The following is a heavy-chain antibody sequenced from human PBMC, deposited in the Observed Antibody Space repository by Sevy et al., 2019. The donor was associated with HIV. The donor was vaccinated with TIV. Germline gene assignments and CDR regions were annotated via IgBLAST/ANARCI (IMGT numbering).Heavy chain of an antibody. J-gene: IGHJ6*02. V-gene: IGHV3-7*01. CDR3: AREESITMIVVVINYRMDV. CDR1: GFTFISYW. CDR2: IKQDGSEK. Sequence: GGSLRLSCAASGFTFISYWMSWVRQAPGKGLEWVANIKQDGSEKYYVDSVKGRFTISRDNAKNSLYLQMNSLRAEDTAVYYCAREESITMIVVVINYRMDVWGQGTTVTVSS. D-gene: IGHD3-22*01.